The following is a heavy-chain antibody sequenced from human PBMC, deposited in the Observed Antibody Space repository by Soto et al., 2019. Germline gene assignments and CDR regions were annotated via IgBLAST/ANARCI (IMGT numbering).Heavy chain of an antibody. CDR1: DYIFTSYG. CDR2: ISAHNGNT. D-gene: IGHD4-17*01. CDR3: ARGRYGDY. J-gene: IGHJ4*02. V-gene: IGHV1-18*01. Sequence: QAHLVQSGPEVKKPGASVKVSCKGSDYIFTSYGIAWVRQAPGQGLEWMGWISAHNGNTEYAQKFQGRVTVTRDTSTRTAYLELRSLRSDDTALYYCARGRYGDYWGQGALVTVSS.